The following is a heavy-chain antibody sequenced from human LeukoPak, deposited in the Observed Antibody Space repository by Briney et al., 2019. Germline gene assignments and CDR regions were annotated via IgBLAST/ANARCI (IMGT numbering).Heavy chain of an antibody. Sequence: PGGSLRLSCVASGFTLSSYWMSWVRQAPGKGLEWVANIDGDGSTEAYVDSLKGRFTISRDNAKNSLYLQMNNLRVEDTAAYYCARGGAAFAESVYWGQGTLVTVSS. V-gene: IGHV3-7*01. D-gene: IGHD3-3*01. CDR2: IDGDGSTE. CDR1: GFTLSSYW. CDR3: ARGGAAFAESVY. J-gene: IGHJ4*02.